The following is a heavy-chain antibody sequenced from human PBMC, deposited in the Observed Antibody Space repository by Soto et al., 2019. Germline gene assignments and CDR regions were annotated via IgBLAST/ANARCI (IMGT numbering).Heavy chain of an antibody. CDR2: INHSGST. Sequence: PSETLSLTCAVYGGSFSGYYWSWTRQPPGKGLEWIGEINHSGSTNYNPSLKSRVTISVDTSKNQFSLKLSSVTAADTAVYYCASPRIGRIDFDYWGQGTLVTVSS. J-gene: IGHJ4*02. CDR3: ASPRIGRIDFDY. CDR1: GGSFSGYY. V-gene: IGHV4-34*01. D-gene: IGHD1-26*01.